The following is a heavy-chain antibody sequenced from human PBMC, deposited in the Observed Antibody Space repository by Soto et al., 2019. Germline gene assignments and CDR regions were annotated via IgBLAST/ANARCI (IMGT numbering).Heavy chain of an antibody. CDR1: GLTFSDYA. CDR2: IRGESKTF. Sequence: EVRLLESGGGLVQPGGSLRLSCTASGLTFSDYAMNWVRQAPGRGLGWVSAIRGESKTFYYADSVKGRFTIARDNSKNTLYLLMTSLAAGDTAVYYCVKDSTWAEGWELRPALDYWGQGTLVIASS. D-gene: IGHD1-26*01. V-gene: IGHV3-23*01. J-gene: IGHJ4*02. CDR3: VKDSTWAEGWELRPALDY.